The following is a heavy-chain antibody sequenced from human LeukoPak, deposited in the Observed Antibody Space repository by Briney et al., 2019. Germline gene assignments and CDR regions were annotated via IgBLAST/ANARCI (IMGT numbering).Heavy chain of an antibody. Sequence: GGSLRLSCAASGFTFSSYSMNWVRQAPGKGLEWVSYISSSSSTIYYADSVKGRFTISRDNAKNSLYLQMNSLRAEDTAVYYCARDTPGSGWYRGRGEYYFDYWGQGTLVTVSS. CDR3: ARDTPGSGWYRGRGEYYFDY. J-gene: IGHJ4*02. CDR2: ISSSSSTI. CDR1: GFTFSSYS. V-gene: IGHV3-48*01. D-gene: IGHD6-19*01.